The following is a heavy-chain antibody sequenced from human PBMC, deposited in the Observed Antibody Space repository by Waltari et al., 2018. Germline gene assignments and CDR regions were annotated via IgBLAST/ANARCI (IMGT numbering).Heavy chain of an antibody. CDR1: GFTFSSYA. CDR3: AKDGGGEVEKYQPGDL. CDR2: ISGSGGST. Sequence: EVQLVESGGGLVQPGGYLRLSCAASGFTFSSYAMSWVRQAPGKGLEWVSAISGSGGSTYYADSVKGRFTISRDNSKNTLYLQMNSLRAEDTAVYYCAKDGGGEVEKYQPGDLWGRGTLVTVSS. D-gene: IGHD2-21*01. V-gene: IGHV3-23*04. J-gene: IGHJ2*01.